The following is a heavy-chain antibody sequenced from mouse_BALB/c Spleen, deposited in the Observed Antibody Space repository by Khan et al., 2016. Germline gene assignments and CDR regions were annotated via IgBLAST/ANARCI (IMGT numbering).Heavy chain of an antibody. V-gene: IGHV3-2*02. J-gene: IGHJ2*01. CDR2: ISYSGST. D-gene: IGHD2-4*01. CDR3: ARGRDYEGNYFDY. Sequence: EVQLQESGPGLVKPSQSLSLTCTVTGYSITSDYAWNWIRQFPGNKLEWMGYISYSGSTSNNPSLKSRISITRDTSKHQFFLQLNSVTTEDTATYYCARGRDYEGNYFDYWGQGTTLTVSS. CDR1: GYSITSDYA.